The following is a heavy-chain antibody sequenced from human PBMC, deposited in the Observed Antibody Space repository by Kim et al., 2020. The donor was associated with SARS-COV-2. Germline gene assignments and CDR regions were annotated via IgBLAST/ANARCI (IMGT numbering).Heavy chain of an antibody. CDR3: ARDALEAYGDYEDQYFDY. J-gene: IGHJ4*02. CDR2: IYYSGST. D-gene: IGHD4-17*01. V-gene: IGHV4-31*03. Sequence: SETLSLTCTVSGGSISSGGYYWSWIRQHPGKGLEWIGYIYYSGSTYYNPSLKSRVTISVDTSKNQFSLKLSSVTAADTAVYYCARDALEAYGDYEDQYFDYWGQGTLVTVSS. CDR1: GGSISSGGYY.